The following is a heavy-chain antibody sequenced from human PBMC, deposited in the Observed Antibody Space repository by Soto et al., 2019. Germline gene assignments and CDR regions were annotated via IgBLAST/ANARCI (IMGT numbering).Heavy chain of an antibody. CDR2: IYYSGST. J-gene: IGHJ3*02. CDR1: GGSISSGGYY. Sequence: SETLSLTCTVSGGSISSGGYYWSWIRQHPGKGLERIGYIYYSGSTYYSPSLKSRVTISVDTSKNQFSLKLSSVTAADTAVYYCARVGILLWFGDPTHAFDIWGQGTMVTVSS. CDR3: ARVGILLWFGDPTHAFDI. V-gene: IGHV4-31*03. D-gene: IGHD3-10*01.